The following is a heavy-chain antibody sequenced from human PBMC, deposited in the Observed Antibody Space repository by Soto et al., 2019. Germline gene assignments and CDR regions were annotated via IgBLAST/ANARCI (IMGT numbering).Heavy chain of an antibody. CDR1: GGTFSSYA. Sequence: GASVKVSCKASGGTFSSYAISWVRQAPGQGLEWMGGIIPIFGTANYAQKFQGRVTITADESTSTAYRELSSLRSEDTAVYYCARAKVHYDSSGYYPRKQHYYYYGMDVWGQGTTVTVSS. J-gene: IGHJ6*02. D-gene: IGHD3-22*01. CDR3: ARAKVHYDSSGYYPRKQHYYYYGMDV. V-gene: IGHV1-69*13. CDR2: IIPIFGTA.